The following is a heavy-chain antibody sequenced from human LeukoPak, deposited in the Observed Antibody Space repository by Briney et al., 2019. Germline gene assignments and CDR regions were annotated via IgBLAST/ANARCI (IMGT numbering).Heavy chain of an antibody. V-gene: IGHV1-69*13. CDR2: IIPIFGTA. D-gene: IGHD5-18*01. Sequence: SVKVSCKASGGTFSSYVISWVRQAPGQGLEWMGGIIPIFGTANYAQKFQGRVTITADESTSTAHMELSSLRSEDTAVYYCARVSAPPLYSYGYDTPYYFDYWGQGTLVTVSS. J-gene: IGHJ4*02. CDR3: ARVSAPPLYSYGYDTPYYFDY. CDR1: GGTFSSYV.